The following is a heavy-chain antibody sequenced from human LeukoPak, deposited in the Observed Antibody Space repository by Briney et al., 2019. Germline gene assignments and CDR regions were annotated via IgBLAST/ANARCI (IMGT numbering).Heavy chain of an antibody. V-gene: IGHV3-23*01. CDR3: AKDLGGPPVYSGYDYDY. D-gene: IGHD5-12*01. Sequence: GGSLRLSCAASGFTFSSYAMSWVRQAPGKGLEWVSAISGSGGSTYYADSVKGRFTISRDNSKNTLYLQMNSLRAEDTAVYYCAKDLGGPPVYSGYDYDYWGQGTLVTVSS. CDR1: GFTFSSYA. CDR2: ISGSGGST. J-gene: IGHJ4*02.